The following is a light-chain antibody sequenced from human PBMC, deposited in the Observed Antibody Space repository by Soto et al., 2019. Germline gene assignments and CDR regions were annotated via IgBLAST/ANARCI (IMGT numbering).Light chain of an antibody. J-gene: IGLJ2*01. V-gene: IGLV2-11*01. CDR1: SSYVGGYNY. Sequence: SALTQPRSVSGSPGQSVTISCTGTSSYVGGYNYVSWYQQHPGKAPKLMIYDVSKRPSGVPDRFSGSKSGNTASLTISGLQAEDEADYYCCSYAGSYTFVVVFXGGTKVTVL. CDR2: DVS. CDR3: CSYAGSYTFVVV.